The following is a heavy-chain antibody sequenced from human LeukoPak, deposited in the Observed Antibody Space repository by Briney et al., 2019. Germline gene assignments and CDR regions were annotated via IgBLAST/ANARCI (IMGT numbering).Heavy chain of an antibody. CDR2: ISSSGSTI. D-gene: IGHD6-19*01. J-gene: IGHJ4*02. CDR1: GFTFSSYE. CDR3: ARGGIVVSDPDY. Sequence: GGSLRLSCAASGFTFSSYEMNWVRQAPGKGLEWVSYISSSGSTIYYADSVKGRFTISRDNAKNSLYLQMNSLRAEDTAVYYCARGGIVVSDPDYWGQGTLVTVSS. V-gene: IGHV3-48*03.